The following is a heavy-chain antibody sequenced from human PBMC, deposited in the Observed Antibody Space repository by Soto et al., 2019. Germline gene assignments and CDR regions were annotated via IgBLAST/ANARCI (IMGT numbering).Heavy chain of an antibody. V-gene: IGHV1-69*06. Sequence: QVQLVQSGAEVKKPGSSVKVSCKASGGTFSSYAISWVRQAPGQGLEWMGGIIPIFGTANYAQKFQGRVTITADKSTSTAYMELSSLRSEDTAVYYCAREGDDCWSGYLPSPNWFDPCGQGTLVTVSS. CDR3: AREGDDCWSGYLPSPNWFDP. J-gene: IGHJ5*02. CDR2: IIPIFGTA. CDR1: GGTFSSYA. D-gene: IGHD3-3*01.